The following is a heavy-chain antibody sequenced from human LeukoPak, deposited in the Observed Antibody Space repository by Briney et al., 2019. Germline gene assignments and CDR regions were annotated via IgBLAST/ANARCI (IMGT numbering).Heavy chain of an antibody. CDR3: AKYSRQVASRGSFDY. V-gene: IGHV3-23*01. CDR2: ISGSGGST. D-gene: IGHD6-19*01. Sequence: GGSLRLSCAASRFTFSSYAMSWVRQAPGKGLEWVSAISGSGGSTYYADSVKGRITISRDNSKNTLYLRMNSLRAEDTAVYYCAKYSRQVASRGSFDYWGQGTLVTASS. CDR1: RFTFSSYA. J-gene: IGHJ4*02.